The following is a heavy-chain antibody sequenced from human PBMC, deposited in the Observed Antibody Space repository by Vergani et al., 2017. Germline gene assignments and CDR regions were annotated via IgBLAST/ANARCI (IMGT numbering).Heavy chain of an antibody. J-gene: IGHJ5*02. CDR3: GGVADFYGLVSRLLDL. D-gene: IGHD3-10*01. CDR2: MYHSGST. V-gene: IGHV4-59*01. CDR1: GGSMSGYY. Sequence: QVRLQESGPGLVKPSETLSLTCSVSGGSMSGYYWSWIRQPPGKELEWIGYMYHSGSTNYNPSLETRVTISGDTSKNQFSLKLNSVTAADTAVYYCGGVADFYGLVSRLLDLWGQGILVTVSS.